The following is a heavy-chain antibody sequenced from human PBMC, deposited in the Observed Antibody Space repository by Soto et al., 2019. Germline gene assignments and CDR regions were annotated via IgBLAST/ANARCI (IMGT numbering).Heavy chain of an antibody. D-gene: IGHD3-22*01. V-gene: IGHV4-30-4*01. CDR3: ARDLYYDSSGYYYGWFDP. CDR1: GASIHNGGYF. CDR2: IHNSGSP. J-gene: IGHJ5*02. Sequence: SETLSLTCSVSGASIHNGGYFWSWIRQSPEKGLEWIGHIHNSGSPYNNPSLRSRVTISVDTSMNQFSLALSSVTAADTAVYYCARDLYYDSSGYYYGWFDPWGQGTLVTVSS.